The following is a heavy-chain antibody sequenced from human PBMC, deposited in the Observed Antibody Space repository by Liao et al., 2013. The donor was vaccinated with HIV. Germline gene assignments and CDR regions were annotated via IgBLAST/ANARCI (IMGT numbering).Heavy chain of an antibody. V-gene: IGHV4-4*07. J-gene: IGHJ4*02. Sequence: QVQLQESGPGLVKPSETLSLTCTVSGGSISNSYWSWIRQPAGKGLEWIGRIYIGGATNYNPSLKSRVTMSLDTSKKQFSLKLTSVTAADTAVYYCARGRFGELSPFDYWGQGIPVTVSS. D-gene: IGHD3-10*01. CDR1: GGSISNSY. CDR2: IYIGGAT. CDR3: ARGRFGELSPFDY.